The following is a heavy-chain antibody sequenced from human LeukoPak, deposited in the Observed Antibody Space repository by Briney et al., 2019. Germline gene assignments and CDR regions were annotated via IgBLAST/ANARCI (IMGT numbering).Heavy chain of an antibody. CDR1: GFTFSNYN. Sequence: PRGSLRLSCAASGFTFSNYNMNWVRQAPGKGLEWVSSISSSTSYKNYADSVKGRFTISRDNSKNTLYLQMNSLRAEDTAVYYCAKRGPGSPQSGKYYFDSWGQGTLVAVSS. CDR3: AKRGPGSPQSGKYYFDS. J-gene: IGHJ4*02. V-gene: IGHV3-21*04. D-gene: IGHD3-10*01. CDR2: ISSSTSYK.